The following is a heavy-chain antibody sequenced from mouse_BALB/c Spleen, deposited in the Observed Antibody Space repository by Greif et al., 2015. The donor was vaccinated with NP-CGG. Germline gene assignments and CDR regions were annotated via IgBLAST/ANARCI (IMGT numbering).Heavy chain of an antibody. D-gene: IGHD4-1*01. Sequence: QVHVKQPGPELVKPGASVKISCKASGYTFTDYYINWVKQKPGQGLEWIGWIYPGSSNTKYNEKFKGKATLTVDTSSSTAYMQLSRLTSEDTAVYFCARRTGTEAMDYWGQGTAVTVSS. CDR3: ARRTGTEAMDY. J-gene: IGHJ4*01. CDR2: IYPGSSNT. CDR1: GYTFTDYY. V-gene: IGHV1-84*02.